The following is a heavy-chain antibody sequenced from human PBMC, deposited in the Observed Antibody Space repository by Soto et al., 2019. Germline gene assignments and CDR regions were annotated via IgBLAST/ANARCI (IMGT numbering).Heavy chain of an antibody. CDR1: GGSISSSSYY. CDR2: IYYSGST. CDR3: ARPHGSGSYFVY. D-gene: IGHD3-10*01. V-gene: IGHV4-39*01. J-gene: IGHJ4*02. Sequence: QLQLQESGPGLVKPSETLSLTCTVSGGSISSSSYYWGWIRQPPGKGLEWIGSIYYSGSTYYNPSLKSRVIISVDTSKNQFSPKLSSVTAADTAVYYCARPHGSGSYFVYWDQGTLVTVSS.